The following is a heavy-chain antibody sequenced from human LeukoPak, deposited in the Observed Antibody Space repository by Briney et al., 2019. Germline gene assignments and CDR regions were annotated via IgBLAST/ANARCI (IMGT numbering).Heavy chain of an antibody. D-gene: IGHD6-19*01. Sequence: GGSLRLSCAAPGFTLSDYTMHWVRQASGKGLEWVARIRSKANNYATEYGPSVKGRFTISRDDAKNTAYLQMNSLKTEDTAIYYCSAGPSGWTEFFQHWGQGTPVTVSS. CDR3: SAGPSGWTEFFQH. J-gene: IGHJ1*01. CDR1: GFTLSDYT. V-gene: IGHV3-73*01. CDR2: IRSKANNYAT.